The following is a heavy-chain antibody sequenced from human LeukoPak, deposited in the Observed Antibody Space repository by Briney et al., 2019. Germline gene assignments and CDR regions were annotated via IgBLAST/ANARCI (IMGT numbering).Heavy chain of an antibody. D-gene: IGHD6-13*01. CDR1: GGSFSGYY. V-gene: IGHV4-34*01. Sequence: SETLSFTCAVYGGSFSGYYWSWIRQPPGKGLEWIGEINHSGSTNYNPSLKSRVTISVDTSKNQFSLKLSSVTAADTAVYYCARAGYSSSWYLFSWFDPWGQGTLVTVSS. CDR3: ARAGYSSSWYLFSWFDP. J-gene: IGHJ5*02. CDR2: INHSGST.